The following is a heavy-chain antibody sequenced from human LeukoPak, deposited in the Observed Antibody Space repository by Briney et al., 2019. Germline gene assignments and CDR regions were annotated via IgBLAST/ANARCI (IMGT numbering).Heavy chain of an antibody. CDR3: ARHGYSNSWFQH. D-gene: IGHD6-13*01. V-gene: IGHV4-39*01. J-gene: IGHJ1*01. CDR2: IYYSGST. Sequence: SQTLSLTCTVSGGSISSSSYYWGWIRQPPGKGLEWIGSIYYSGSTNYNPSLKSRVTISVDTSKNQFSLKLSSVTAADTAVYYCARHGYSNSWFQHWGQGTLVTVSS. CDR1: GGSISSSSYY.